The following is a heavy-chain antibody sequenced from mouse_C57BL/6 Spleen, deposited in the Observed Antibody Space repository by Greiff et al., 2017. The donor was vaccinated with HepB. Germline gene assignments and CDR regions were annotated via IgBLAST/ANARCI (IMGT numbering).Heavy chain of an antibody. D-gene: IGHD1-1*01. Sequence: VQLQQSGAELAKPGASVKLSCKASGYTFTSYWMHWVKQRPGQGLEWIGYINPSSGYTKYNQKFKDKATLTADKSSSTAYMQLSSLTYEDSAVYYCASYYYGSSYDYYAMDYWGQGTSVTVSS. V-gene: IGHV1-7*01. CDR2: INPSSGYT. J-gene: IGHJ4*01. CDR1: GYTFTSYW. CDR3: ASYYYGSSYDYYAMDY.